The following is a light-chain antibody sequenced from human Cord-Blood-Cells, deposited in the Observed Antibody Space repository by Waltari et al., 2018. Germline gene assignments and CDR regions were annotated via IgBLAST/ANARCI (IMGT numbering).Light chain of an antibody. CDR1: QSVLYSSNNKNY. J-gene: IGKJ2*01. Sequence: DIVMTQSPDSLAVSLGERATIHFKSSQSVLYSSNNKNYLAWYQQKPGQPPKLLIYWASTRESGVPDRFSGSGSGTDFTLTISRLQAEDVAVYYCQQYYSTPYTFGQGTKLEIK. CDR2: WAS. V-gene: IGKV4-1*01. CDR3: QQYYSTPYT.